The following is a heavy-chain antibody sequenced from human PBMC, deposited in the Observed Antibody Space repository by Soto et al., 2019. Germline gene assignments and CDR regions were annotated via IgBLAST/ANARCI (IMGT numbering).Heavy chain of an antibody. CDR2: ISGSGVSL. CDR1: GFTFNNYA. J-gene: IGHJ6*02. D-gene: IGHD3-16*02. V-gene: IGHV3-23*01. Sequence: EVQLLESGGGLVQPGGSLRLSCAASGFTFNNYAMNWVRQAPGKGLEWVSAISGSGVSLYYADSVKGRFTISRDNSKNTLQHQKKSMRAEHTAVYYCAKVMEPSYDYVWGGYRHAYGMDVWGQGTTVTVSS. CDR3: AKVMEPSYDYVWGGYRHAYGMDV.